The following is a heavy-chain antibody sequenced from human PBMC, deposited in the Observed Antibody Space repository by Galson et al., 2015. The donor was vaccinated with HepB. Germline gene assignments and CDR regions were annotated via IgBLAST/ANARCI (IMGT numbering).Heavy chain of an antibody. Sequence: QSGAEVKKPGESLRISCNGSGYSFTTYWISWVRQTPGKGLEWMGRIDPSDSSTNYSPSFRGHVTISVDRSISTAYLQWSSLKASDTAEYYCARHRGMNMFGGSIVTFPIFDYWGRGTLVAVSS. V-gene: IGHV5-10-1*01. CDR3: ARHRGMNMFGGSIVTFPIFDY. CDR1: GYSFTTYW. CDR2: IDPSDSST. D-gene: IGHD3-16*02. J-gene: IGHJ4*02.